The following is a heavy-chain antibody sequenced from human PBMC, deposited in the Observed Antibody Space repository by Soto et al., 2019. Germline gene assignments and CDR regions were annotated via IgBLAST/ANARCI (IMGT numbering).Heavy chain of an antibody. Sequence: GASVKVSCKASGYTFTIYGISWVRQAPGQGLEWMGWISAYNGNTNYAQKLQGRVTMTTDTSTSTAYMELRSLRSDDTAVYYCASIIDSSSWYLAMLDYWGQGTLVIVSS. CDR3: ASIIDSSSWYLAMLDY. CDR2: ISAYNGNT. V-gene: IGHV1-18*01. CDR1: GYTFTIYG. D-gene: IGHD6-13*01. J-gene: IGHJ4*02.